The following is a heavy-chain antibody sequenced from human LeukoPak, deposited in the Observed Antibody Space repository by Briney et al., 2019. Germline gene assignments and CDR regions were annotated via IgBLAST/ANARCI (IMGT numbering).Heavy chain of an antibody. V-gene: IGHV3-21*01. Sequence: GGSLRLSCAASGVTFSSYSMNWVRQAPGKGLEWVSSISSSSSYIYYADSVKGRFTISRDNAKNSLYLQMNSLRAEDTAVYYCARGKDGAFDIWGQGTMVTVSS. J-gene: IGHJ3*02. CDR1: GVTFSSYS. CDR3: ARGKDGAFDI. CDR2: ISSSSSYI.